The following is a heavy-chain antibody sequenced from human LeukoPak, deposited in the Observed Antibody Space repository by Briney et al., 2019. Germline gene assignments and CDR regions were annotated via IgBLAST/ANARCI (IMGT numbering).Heavy chain of an antibody. CDR3: ARVGPPTPTIATAGTGYFQH. V-gene: IGHV7-4-1*02. CDR2: INTNTGNP. D-gene: IGHD6-13*01. Sequence: ASVKVSCKASGGTFSSYAISWVRQAPGQGLEWMGWINTNTGNPTYAQGFTGRFVFSLDTSVSTAYLQISSLKAEDTAVYYCARVGPPTPTIATAGTGYFQHWGQGTLVTVSS. CDR1: GGTFSSYA. J-gene: IGHJ1*01.